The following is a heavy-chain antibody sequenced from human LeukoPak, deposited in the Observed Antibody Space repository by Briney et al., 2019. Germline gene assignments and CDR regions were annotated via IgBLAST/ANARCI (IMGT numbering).Heavy chain of an antibody. Sequence: GGSLRLSCAASGFTFSSYAMNWVRQAPGKRLEWVALISYDGSNKNYADSVKGRFTISRDNSKNTLYLQMNSLRAEDTAVYYCATTGYCSVGSCSFNYFDYWGQGTLVTVSS. CDR1: GFTFSSYA. D-gene: IGHD2-15*01. V-gene: IGHV3-30-3*01. J-gene: IGHJ4*02. CDR3: ATTGYCSVGSCSFNYFDY. CDR2: ISYDGSNK.